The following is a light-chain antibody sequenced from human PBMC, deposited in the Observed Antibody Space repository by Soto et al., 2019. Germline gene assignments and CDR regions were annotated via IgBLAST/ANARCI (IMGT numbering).Light chain of an antibody. CDR1: SSDVGGYNY. CDR2: DVS. Sequence: SPGQSITISCTGTSSDVGGYNYVSWYQQHPVKAPKLMIYDVSNRPSGVSNRFSGSKSGNTASLTISGLQAEDEADYYCSSYTSSSTGVFGTGTKSPS. J-gene: IGLJ1*01. V-gene: IGLV2-14*04. CDR3: SSYTSSSTGV.